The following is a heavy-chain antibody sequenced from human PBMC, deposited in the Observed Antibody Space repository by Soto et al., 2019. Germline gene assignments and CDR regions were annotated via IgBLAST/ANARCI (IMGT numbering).Heavy chain of an antibody. J-gene: IGHJ6*02. Sequence: SETLSLTCAVSGYSISSGYYWGWIRQPPGKGLEWTGSIYHSGSTYYNPSLKSRVTISVDTSKNQFSLKLSSVTAADTAVYYCARDEVGATYYGMDVWGQGTTVTVSS. CDR2: IYHSGST. CDR1: GYSISSGYY. CDR3: ARDEVGATYYGMDV. D-gene: IGHD1-26*01. V-gene: IGHV4-38-2*02.